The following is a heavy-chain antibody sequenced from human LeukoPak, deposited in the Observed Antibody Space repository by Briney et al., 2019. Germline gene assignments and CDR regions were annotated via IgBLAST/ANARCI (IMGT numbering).Heavy chain of an antibody. Sequence: PGRSLRLSCAASGFSFSSFAMHWVRQAPGKGLEWVSTISGNGDDTYYADSVEGRFTISRDNSENTLYLQMNSLRAEDTAIYFCAKDDAPARWLRSPQLLDHWGQGTLVTVSS. CDR3: AKDDAPARWLRSPQLLDH. J-gene: IGHJ4*02. CDR2: ISGNGDDT. CDR1: GFSFSSFA. D-gene: IGHD5-12*01. V-gene: IGHV3-23*01.